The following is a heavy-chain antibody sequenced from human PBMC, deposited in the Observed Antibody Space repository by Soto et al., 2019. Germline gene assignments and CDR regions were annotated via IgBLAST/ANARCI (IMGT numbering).Heavy chain of an antibody. Sequence: QVQLVQSGAEVKKPGSSVKVSCKASGGTFSSYTISWVRQAPGQGLEWMGRIIPILGIANYAQKFQGRVTITADKSTSTAYMELSSLRSEDTAVYYCARDYGRQWLVLPGMDVWGQGTTVTVSS. CDR2: IIPILGIA. CDR1: GGTFSSYT. D-gene: IGHD6-19*01. J-gene: IGHJ6*02. CDR3: ARDYGRQWLVLPGMDV. V-gene: IGHV1-69*08.